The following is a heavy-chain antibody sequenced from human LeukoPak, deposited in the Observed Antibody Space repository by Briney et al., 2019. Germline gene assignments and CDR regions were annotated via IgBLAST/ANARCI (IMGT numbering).Heavy chain of an antibody. CDR2: MNHSGSA. CDR3: ARDQGTIAAAGRFDY. Sequence: SSETLSLTCAVYGGSFSGYYWTWIRQPPGKGLEWIGEMNHSGSANYNPSLKSRVTISVDTSKNQCSLRLSSVTAADTAVYYCARDQGTIAAAGRFDYWGQGTLVTVSS. J-gene: IGHJ4*02. CDR1: GGSFSGYY. D-gene: IGHD6-13*01. V-gene: IGHV4-34*01.